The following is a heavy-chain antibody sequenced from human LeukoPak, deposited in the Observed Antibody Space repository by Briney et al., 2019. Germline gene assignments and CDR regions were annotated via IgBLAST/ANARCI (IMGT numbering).Heavy chain of an antibody. CDR1: GFTFSSYS. Sequence: PGGSLRLSCAASGFTFSSYSMNWVRQAPGKGLEWVSSISSSSSYIYYADSVKGRFTISRDNAKNSLYLQMNSLRAEDTAVYYCATPTAMVTYTHDYWGQGTLVTVSS. V-gene: IGHV3-21*01. J-gene: IGHJ4*02. CDR2: ISSSSSYI. CDR3: ATPTAMVTYTHDY. D-gene: IGHD5-18*01.